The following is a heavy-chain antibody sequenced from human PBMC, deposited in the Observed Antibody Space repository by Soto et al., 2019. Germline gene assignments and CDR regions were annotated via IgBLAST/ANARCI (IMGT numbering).Heavy chain of an antibody. CDR2: IIPIIGTA. J-gene: IGHJ6*02. Sequence: SVKVSCKASGGTFSSYAISWVRQAPGQGLEWMGGIIPIIGTANYAQKFQGRVTITADKSTSTAYMELSSLRSEDTAVYYCARKSVAAAAYYYYYGMDVWGQGTTVTVSS. CDR1: GGTFSSYA. D-gene: IGHD6-13*01. CDR3: ARKSVAAAAYYYYYGMDV. V-gene: IGHV1-69*06.